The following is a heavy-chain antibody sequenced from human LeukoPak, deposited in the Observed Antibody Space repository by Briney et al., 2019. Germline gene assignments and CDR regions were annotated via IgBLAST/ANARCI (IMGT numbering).Heavy chain of an antibody. CDR2: IKQDGSEK. D-gene: IGHD3-10*02. Sequence: GGSLRLSCAASGFTFSSYWMSWVRQAPGKGLEWVANIKQDGSEKYYVDSVKGRFTISRDNVKNSLYLQMDSLRAEDTAVYYCAELGITMIGGVWGKGTTVTISS. CDR1: GFTFSSYW. J-gene: IGHJ6*04. V-gene: IGHV3-7*01. CDR3: AELGITMIGGV.